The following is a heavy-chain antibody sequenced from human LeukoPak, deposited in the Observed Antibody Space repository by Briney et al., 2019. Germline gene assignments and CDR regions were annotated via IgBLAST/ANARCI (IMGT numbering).Heavy chain of an antibody. J-gene: IGHJ4*02. D-gene: IGHD3-3*01. CDR3: ARDLKWSIDY. V-gene: IGHV1-46*01. CDR2: INPGGGST. Sequence: ASVRVSCKASGYTFTSYYIHWVRQAPGQGLEWMGIINPGGGSTNYAQNFQGRVTVTSDTSTSTIYMELSSLRSADTAFYYCARDLKWSIDYWGQGTLVTVSS. CDR1: GYTFTSYY.